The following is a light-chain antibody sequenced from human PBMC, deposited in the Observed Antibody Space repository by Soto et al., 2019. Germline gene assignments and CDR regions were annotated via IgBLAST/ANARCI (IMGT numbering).Light chain of an antibody. CDR2: DVS. V-gene: IGLV2-14*03. CDR3: CSYTTSNTRQIV. CDR1: SSDVGGYNY. Sequence: QSVLTQPASVSGSPGQSITISCTGTSSDVGGYNYVSWYQHHPGKAPKLMIYDVSNRPSGVSKRFSGSKSGNTASLTISGLQPEDEADYYCCSYTTSNTRQIVFGTGTKVTVL. J-gene: IGLJ1*01.